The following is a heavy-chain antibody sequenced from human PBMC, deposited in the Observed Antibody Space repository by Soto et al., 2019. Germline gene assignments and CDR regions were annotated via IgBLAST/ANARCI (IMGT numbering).Heavy chain of an antibody. CDR1: GYTFTRYE. D-gene: IGHD3-9*01. J-gene: IGHJ6*04. V-gene: IGHV1-8*01. CDR3: ARGPPYYDILTPDV. CDR2: MNPNSGNT. Sequence: ASVKVSCKASGYTFTRYEINCVRQATGQGLEWMGWMNPNSGNTGYAQKFQGRVTMTRNTSISTAYMELSSLRSEDTAVYYCARGPPYYDILTPDVWGKGTTVTVSS.